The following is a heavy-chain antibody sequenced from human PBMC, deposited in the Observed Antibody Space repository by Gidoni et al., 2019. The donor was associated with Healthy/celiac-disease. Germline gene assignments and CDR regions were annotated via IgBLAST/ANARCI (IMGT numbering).Heavy chain of an antibody. CDR3: ASQRGYSGYEIDY. CDR1: GGSISSYY. V-gene: IGHV4-4*07. CDR2: VYTSGSA. D-gene: IGHD5-12*01. J-gene: IGHJ4*02. Sequence: QVQPQESGPGLVKPSETLSLTCTVSGGSISSYYWSCIRQPAGEGLEWIGRVYTSGSANYNPALKSRVTMSVDTSKNQFSLKLSSVTGADTAVYYCASQRGYSGYEIDYWGQGTLVTVSS.